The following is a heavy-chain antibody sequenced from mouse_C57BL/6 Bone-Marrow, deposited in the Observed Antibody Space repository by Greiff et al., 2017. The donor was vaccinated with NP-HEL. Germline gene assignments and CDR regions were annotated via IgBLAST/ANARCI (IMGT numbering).Heavy chain of an antibody. CDR2: IYPRSGNT. V-gene: IGHV1-81*01. CDR1: GYTFTSYG. D-gene: IGHD1-1*01. CDR3: ARRNYGSSGLDY. J-gene: IGHJ2*01. Sequence: QVHVKQSGAELARPGASVKLSCKASGYTFTSYGISWVKQRTGQGLEWIGEIYPRSGNTYYNEKFKGKATLTADKSSSTAYMELRSLTSEDSAVYFCARRNYGSSGLDYWGKGTTLTVSS.